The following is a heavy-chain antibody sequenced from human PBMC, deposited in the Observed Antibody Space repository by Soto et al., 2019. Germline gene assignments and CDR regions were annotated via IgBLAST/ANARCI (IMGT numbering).Heavy chain of an antibody. CDR1: GGSISSYY. Sequence: PETLSLTCTVSGGSISSYYWSWIRQPAGKGLEWIGRIYTSGSTNYNPSLKSRVTMSVDTSKNQFSLKLSSVTAADTAVYYCARDLHSSSGYYYYGMDVWGQGTTVTVSS. D-gene: IGHD6-6*01. CDR3: ARDLHSSSGYYYYGMDV. CDR2: IYTSGST. V-gene: IGHV4-4*07. J-gene: IGHJ6*02.